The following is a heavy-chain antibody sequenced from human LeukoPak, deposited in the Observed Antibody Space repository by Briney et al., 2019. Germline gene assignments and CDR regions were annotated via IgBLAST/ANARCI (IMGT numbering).Heavy chain of an antibody. CDR1: GFTVSSNY. CDR3: AKEGAVRTYYYDSSGLY. D-gene: IGHD3-22*01. V-gene: IGHV3-53*01. J-gene: IGHJ4*02. Sequence: GGSLRLSCAASGFTVSSNYMSWVRQAPGKGLEWVSVIYSGGSTYYADSVKGRFTTSRHNSKNTLYLQMNSLRAEDTAVYYCAKEGAVRTYYYDSSGLYWGQGTLVTVSS. CDR2: IYSGGST.